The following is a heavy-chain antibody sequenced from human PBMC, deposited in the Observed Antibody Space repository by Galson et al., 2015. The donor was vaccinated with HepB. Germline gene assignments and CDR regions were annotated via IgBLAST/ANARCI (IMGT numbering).Heavy chain of an antibody. CDR2: IKSKTDGGTI. CDR3: TTDGEQQLVEGRDAFDI. CDR1: GFTFSNAW. V-gene: IGHV3-15*01. J-gene: IGHJ3*02. D-gene: IGHD6-13*01. Sequence: SLRLSCAASGFTFSNAWMSWVRQAPGKGLEWVGRIKSKTDGGTIDYAAPVKGRFTISRDDSKNTLYLQMNSLETEDTAVYYCTTDGEQQLVEGRDAFDIWGQGTMVTVSS.